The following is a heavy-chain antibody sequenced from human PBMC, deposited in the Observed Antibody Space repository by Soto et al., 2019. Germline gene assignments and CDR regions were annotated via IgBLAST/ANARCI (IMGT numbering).Heavy chain of an antibody. J-gene: IGHJ4*02. D-gene: IGHD3-9*01. V-gene: IGHV5-51*01. CDR1: GYSFTGYK. CDR2: IYPGDSDI. Sequence: PGESLKISCQGSGYSFTGYKIGWVRQMPGKGLEWMGIIYPGDSDIRYSPSFEGQVTISADKSTSTAYLQWTSLKASDTAMYYCARHATYYDILSGYYFDYWGQGTLVTVSS. CDR3: ARHATYYDILSGYYFDY.